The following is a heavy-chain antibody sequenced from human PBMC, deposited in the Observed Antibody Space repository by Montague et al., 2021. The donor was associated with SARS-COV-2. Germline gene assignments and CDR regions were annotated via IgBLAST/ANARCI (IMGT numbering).Heavy chain of an antibody. J-gene: IGHJ4*02. D-gene: IGHD2-2*01. CDR1: GDSVSSNRDT. Sequence: CAISGDSVSSNRDTWNWIRQSPSRGLEGLGRTYYRSKWYNDYAESVKSRITIDPDTSKHQFSLHLNSVTPEDTAVYYCARIPVGSKYYFDFWGQGTLVTVSS. CDR2: TYYRSKWYN. CDR3: ARIPVGSKYYFDF. V-gene: IGHV6-1*01.